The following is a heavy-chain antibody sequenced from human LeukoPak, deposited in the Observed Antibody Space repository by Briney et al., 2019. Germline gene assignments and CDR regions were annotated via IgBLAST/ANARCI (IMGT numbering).Heavy chain of an antibody. CDR2: INWNGGNT. J-gene: IGHJ3*02. V-gene: IGHV3-20*04. CDR1: GFTFGDYG. Sequence: GGSLRLSCAASGFTFGDYGMSWVRQAPGKGLEWVSSINWNGGNTAYADSVKGRFTISRDTAKDSLYLQMNSLRAEDTALYYCAKKAISSSAFGIWGQGTMVTVSS. CDR3: AKKAISSSAFGI. D-gene: IGHD6-13*01.